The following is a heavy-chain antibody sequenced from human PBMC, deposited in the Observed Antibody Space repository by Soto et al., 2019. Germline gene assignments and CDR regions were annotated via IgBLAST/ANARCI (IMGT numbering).Heavy chain of an antibody. J-gene: IGHJ4*02. Sequence: QVQLVESGGGLVKPGGSLRLSCAASGFTFSDYYMSWIRQAPGKGLEWVSYISSSSSYTNYADSVKGRFTISIDNAKNSLYLQMNSLRAEDTAAYYCARDHHRYSGYDYVDYWGQGTLVTVSS. V-gene: IGHV3-11*05. D-gene: IGHD5-12*01. CDR2: ISSSSSYT. CDR1: GFTFSDYY. CDR3: ARDHHRYSGYDYVDY.